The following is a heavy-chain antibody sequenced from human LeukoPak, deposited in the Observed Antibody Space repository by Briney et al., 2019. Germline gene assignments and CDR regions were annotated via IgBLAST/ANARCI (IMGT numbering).Heavy chain of an antibody. CDR2: ISYDGSNK. V-gene: IGHV3-30-3*01. J-gene: IGHJ4*02. CDR1: GFTFSSYA. Sequence: GRSLRLSCAASGFTFSSYAMHWVRQAPGKGLEWVAVISYDGSNKYYADSVKGRFTISRDNSKNTLYLQMNSLRAEDTAVYHCARERGYSGYFDYWGQGTLVTVSS. CDR3: ARERGYSGYFDY. D-gene: IGHD5-12*01.